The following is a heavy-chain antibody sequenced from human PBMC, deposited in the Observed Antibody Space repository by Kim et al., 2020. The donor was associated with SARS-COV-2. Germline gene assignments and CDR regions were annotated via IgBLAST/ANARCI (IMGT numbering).Heavy chain of an antibody. CDR1: GFTFSSYS. J-gene: IGHJ4*02. CDR2: ISSSSSYI. CDR3: ARDERNYGDLGY. Sequence: GGSLRLSCAASGFTFSSYSMNWVRQAPGKGLEWVSSISSSSSYIYYADSVKGRFTISRDNAKNSLYLQMNSLRAEDTAVYYCARDERNYGDLGYWGQGTLVTVSS. D-gene: IGHD4-17*01. V-gene: IGHV3-21*01.